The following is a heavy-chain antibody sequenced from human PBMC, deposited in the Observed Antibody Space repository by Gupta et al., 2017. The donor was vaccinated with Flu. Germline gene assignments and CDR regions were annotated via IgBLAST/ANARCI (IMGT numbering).Heavy chain of an antibody. CDR3: VRVEAPGLNFDH. CDR1: GFSLSTTGMR. D-gene: IGHD6-13*01. CDR2: IDWDDDK. Sequence: QVTLKESGPALVKPTQTLTLTCTFSGFSLSTTGMRVSWIRQPPGKALEWLARIDWDDDKFYSTALKTRLTISKDTSKNQVVLTMTNMDPVDTATYYCVRVEAPGLNFDHWGQGTLVTVSS. J-gene: IGHJ4*02. V-gene: IGHV2-70*04.